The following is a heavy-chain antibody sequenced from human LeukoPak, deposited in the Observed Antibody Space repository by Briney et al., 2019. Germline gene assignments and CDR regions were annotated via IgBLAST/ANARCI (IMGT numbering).Heavy chain of an antibody. V-gene: IGHV3-23*01. CDR1: GFTVSSNY. J-gene: IGHJ3*02. CDR3: AKDRMGLRLGELSFDAFDI. Sequence: GGSLRLSCAASGFTVSSNYMSWVRQAPGKGLEWVSAISGSGGSTYYADSVKGRFTISRDNSKNTLYLQMNSLRAEDTAVYYCAKDRMGLRLGELSFDAFDIWGQGTMVTVSS. D-gene: IGHD3-16*02. CDR2: ISGSGGST.